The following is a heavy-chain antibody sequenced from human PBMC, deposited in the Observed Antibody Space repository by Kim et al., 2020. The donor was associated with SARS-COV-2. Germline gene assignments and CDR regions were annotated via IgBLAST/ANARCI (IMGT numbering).Heavy chain of an antibody. CDR1: GYTFTSFD. V-gene: IGHV1-8*01. CDR2: MNPNSAYT. Sequence: ASVKVSCKASGYTFTSFDIIWVRQASGQGLEWMGWMNPNSAYTNYAQKFQGRATMTSDASISTAYMELSSLTSDDTAVYFCARGPPSDFDYWGQGTLVTVSS. CDR3: ARGPPSDFDY. J-gene: IGHJ4*02.